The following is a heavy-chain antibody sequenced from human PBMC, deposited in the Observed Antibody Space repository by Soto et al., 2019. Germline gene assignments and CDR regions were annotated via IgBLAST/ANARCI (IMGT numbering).Heavy chain of an antibody. V-gene: IGHV4-39*02. D-gene: IGHD1-26*01. CDR1: GGSISSSSYY. J-gene: IGHJ5*02. CDR2: IYYSGST. Sequence: SETLSLTCTVSGGSISSSSYYLGWIRQPPGKGLEWIGSIYYSGSTYYNPSLKSRVTISVDTSKNHFSLKLSSVTAADTAVYYCATQEVGGSYVYTFDPWGQGTLVTVSS. CDR3: ATQEVGGSYVYTFDP.